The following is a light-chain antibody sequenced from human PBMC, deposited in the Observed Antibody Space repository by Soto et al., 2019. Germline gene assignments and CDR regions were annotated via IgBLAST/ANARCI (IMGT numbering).Light chain of an antibody. CDR1: QSISSY. J-gene: IGKJ4*01. V-gene: IGKV1-39*01. Sequence: DIQMTQSPSSLSASVGDRVTITCRASQSISSYLNWYQQKPGKAPKLLIYAASSLQSGVPSRFSGGGAGTDVTLTISSLQPEDFATYYCQQSYSTLALTFGGGTKVEIK. CDR2: AAS. CDR3: QQSYSTLALT.